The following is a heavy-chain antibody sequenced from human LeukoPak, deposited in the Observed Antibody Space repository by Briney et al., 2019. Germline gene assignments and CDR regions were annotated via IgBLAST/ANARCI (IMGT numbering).Heavy chain of an antibody. Sequence: KSSETLSLTCAVYGGSFSGYYWSWIRQPPGKGLEWIGEINHSGSTNYNPSLKSRVTISVDTSKNQFSLKLSSVTAADTAVYYCARRFKGSSSSNWFDPWGQGTLVTVSS. CDR3: ARRFKGSSSSNWFDP. J-gene: IGHJ5*02. CDR1: GGSFSGYY. D-gene: IGHD6-6*01. CDR2: INHSGST. V-gene: IGHV4-34*01.